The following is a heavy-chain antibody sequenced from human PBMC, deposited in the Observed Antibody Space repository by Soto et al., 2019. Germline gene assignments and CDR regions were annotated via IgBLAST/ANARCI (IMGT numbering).Heavy chain of an antibody. Sequence: QVQLVESGGGVVQPGRSLRLSCAASGFTFSSYGMHWVRQAPGKGLEWVAVISYDGSEKNYADSVKGRFTISRDNSKNTLYLQMNSLRADDTAVYYCAKALGELSPESYDYWGQGTLITVSS. CDR3: AKALGELSPESYDY. V-gene: IGHV3-30*18. CDR1: GFTFSSYG. D-gene: IGHD3-16*02. CDR2: ISYDGSEK. J-gene: IGHJ4*02.